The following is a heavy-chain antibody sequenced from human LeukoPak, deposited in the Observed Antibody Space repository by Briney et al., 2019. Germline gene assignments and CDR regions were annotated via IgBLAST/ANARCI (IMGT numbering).Heavy chain of an antibody. CDR1: GGSISSYY. CDR2: IYYSGST. Sequence: SETLFLTCTVSGGSISSYYWSWIRQPPGKGLEWIGYIYYSGSTNYNPSLKSRVTISVDTSKNQFFLKLSSVTAADTAVYYCASIGDYVDYWGQGTLVTVSS. CDR3: ASIGDYVDY. J-gene: IGHJ4*02. V-gene: IGHV4-59*01. D-gene: IGHD2-15*01.